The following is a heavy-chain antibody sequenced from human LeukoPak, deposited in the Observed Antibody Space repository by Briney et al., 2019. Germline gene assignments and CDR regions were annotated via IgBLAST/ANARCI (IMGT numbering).Heavy chain of an antibody. CDR1: GFTFSSYA. CDR3: ARPHSSGYYYMDY. D-gene: IGHD3-22*01. J-gene: IGHJ4*02. CDR2: ISYDGSNK. Sequence: GGSLRLSCAASGFTFSSYAMHWVRQAPGKGLEWVAVISYDGSNKYYADSVKGRFTISRDNSKNTLYLQMNSLRAEDTAVYYCARPHSSGYYYMDYWGQGTLVTVSS. V-gene: IGHV3-30-3*01.